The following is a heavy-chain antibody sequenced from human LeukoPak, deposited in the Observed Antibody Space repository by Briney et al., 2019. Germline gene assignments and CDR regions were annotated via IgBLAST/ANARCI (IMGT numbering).Heavy chain of an antibody. V-gene: IGHV5-51*01. CDR2: IYPGDSNT. J-gene: IGHJ4*02. Sequence: GESLKISCKGSGYSFTNYWIGWVRLMPGKGLEWMGIIYPGDSNTRYSPSFQGQVTISADKSISTAYLQWSSLKASDTAMYYCARRTDRSFWYLYYWGQGTLVTVSS. CDR1: GYSFTNYW. CDR3: ARRTDRSFWYLYY.